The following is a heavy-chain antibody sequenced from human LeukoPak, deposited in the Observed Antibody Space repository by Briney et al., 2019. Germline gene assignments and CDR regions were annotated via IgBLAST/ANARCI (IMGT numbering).Heavy chain of an antibody. D-gene: IGHD3-3*01. CDR2: MYYSGST. Sequence: SETLSLTCTVSGGSISSYYWSWIRQPPGKGVEWIGYMYYSGSTNYNPSLKSRVTISVDTSKNQFSLKLSSVTAADTAVYYCARTTFWSGRSPDYHHCYMDVWGKGTTVTVSS. CDR3: ARTTFWSGRSPDYHHCYMDV. J-gene: IGHJ6*03. V-gene: IGHV4-59*01. CDR1: GGSISSYY.